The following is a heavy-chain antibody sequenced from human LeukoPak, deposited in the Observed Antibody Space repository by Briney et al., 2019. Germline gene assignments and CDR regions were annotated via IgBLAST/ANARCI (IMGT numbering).Heavy chain of an antibody. J-gene: IGHJ3*02. D-gene: IGHD6-13*01. CDR3: ARGYSSSRRGFDAFDI. V-gene: IGHV4-59*01. CDR1: GGSISSYY. Sequence: PSETLSLTCTVSGGSISSYYWSWIRQPPGKGLEWIGYIYYSGSTNYNPSLKSRVTISVDTSKNQFSLKLSSVTAADTAVYYCARGYSSSRRGFDAFDIWGQGTMVTVSS. CDR2: IYYSGST.